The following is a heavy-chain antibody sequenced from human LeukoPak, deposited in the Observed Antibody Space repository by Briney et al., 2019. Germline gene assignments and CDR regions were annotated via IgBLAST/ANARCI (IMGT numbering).Heavy chain of an antibody. CDR1: GFTLSTYD. D-gene: IGHD6-13*01. V-gene: IGHV3-23*01. CDR3: AKHPGRSGYRSNWYVSYFDS. J-gene: IGHJ4*02. Sequence: GSLRPSCVASGFTLSTYDMTWVRQAPGKGLEFVSSIGYGGTTYYADSVKGRFTISRDNSMNTLYLQMNRLRADDTAVYFCAKHPGRSGYRSNWYVSYFDSWGQGALVTVSS. CDR2: IGYGGTT.